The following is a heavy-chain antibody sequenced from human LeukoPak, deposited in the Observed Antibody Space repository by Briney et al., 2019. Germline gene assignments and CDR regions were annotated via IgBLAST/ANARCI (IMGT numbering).Heavy chain of an antibody. CDR2: ISAYPGNT. CDR3: ARELHYGSGTSFDY. CDR1: GYTFSNFG. Sequence: ASVKVSCKASGYTFSNFGITWVRQAPGQGLEWMGWISAYPGNTNYAQKFQGRVTMTTDTSTSTAYLELRSLSSADTAVYYCARELHYGSGTSFDYWGQGTLVTVSS. D-gene: IGHD3-10*01. V-gene: IGHV1-18*01. J-gene: IGHJ4*02.